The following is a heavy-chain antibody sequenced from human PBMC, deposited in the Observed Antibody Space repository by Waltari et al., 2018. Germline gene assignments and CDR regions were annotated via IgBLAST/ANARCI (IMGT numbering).Heavy chain of an antibody. CDR1: GFNIANYP. CDR2: INSNGVCT. V-gene: IGHV3-64D*08. J-gene: IGHJ4*02. Sequence: EMQLVESGGGLVQPGWSLRLSCSVSGFNIANYPMHWVRQAPGKGLEHGSAINSNGVCTYYTDSVKGRFTISRDNSKNTLYLQMSSLKTDDTAVYYCVKIADYWGQGTLVTVSS. CDR3: VKIADY.